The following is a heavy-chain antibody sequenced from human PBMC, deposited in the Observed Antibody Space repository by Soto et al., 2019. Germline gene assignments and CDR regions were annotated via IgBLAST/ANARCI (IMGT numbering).Heavy chain of an antibody. CDR3: ARETEQLVPLFWFDP. CDR1: VFTFSSYG. V-gene: IGHV3-33*01. D-gene: IGHD6-13*01. CDR2: IWYDGSNK. J-gene: IGHJ5*02. Sequence: LRLSCAASVFTFSSYGMHWVRQAPDKGLEWVAVIWYDGSNKYYADSVKGRFTISRDNSKNTLYLQMNSLRAEDTAVYYCARETEQLVPLFWFDPWGQGTLVTVSS.